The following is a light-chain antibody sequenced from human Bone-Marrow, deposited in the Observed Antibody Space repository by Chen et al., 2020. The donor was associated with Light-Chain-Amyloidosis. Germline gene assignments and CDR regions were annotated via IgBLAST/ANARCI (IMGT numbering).Light chain of an antibody. V-gene: IGKV3-20*01. J-gene: IGKJ1*01. CDR1: QSITNNL. CDR3: QQYVNSQWT. Sequence: EFVVTQSPGTLSLSPGERATLSCRPSQSITNNLLAWYQFRPGQAPRLLINDATSSASGIPDRCSGSGSGTDVTLTIRRLEPEDFAVYYCQQYVNSQWTFGQGTKVDI. CDR2: DAT.